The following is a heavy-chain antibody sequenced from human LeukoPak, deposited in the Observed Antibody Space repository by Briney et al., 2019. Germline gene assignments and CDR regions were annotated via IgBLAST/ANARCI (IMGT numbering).Heavy chain of an antibody. V-gene: IGHV1-18*01. Sequence: ASVKVSCKASVYIFTNYGISWVRQAPGQGLEWMGWISVYNGNTNYAQKLQVRVTMTTDTSTSTAYMELRSLRSDDTGVYYCARGYCSSTSCYRVDSFRPRLDYWGQGTLVTVSS. CDR3: ARGYCSSTSCYRVDSFRPRLDY. CDR1: VYIFTNYG. CDR2: ISVYNGNT. D-gene: IGHD2-2*01. J-gene: IGHJ4*02.